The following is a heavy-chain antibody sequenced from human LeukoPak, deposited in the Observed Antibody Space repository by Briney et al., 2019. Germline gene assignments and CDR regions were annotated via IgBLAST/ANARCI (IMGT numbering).Heavy chain of an antibody. D-gene: IGHD3-3*01. CDR2: ISSSGSTI. J-gene: IGHJ4*02. CDR3: ARDDYDFWSGYLGPNY. Sequence: GGSLRLSCAASGFTFSDYYMSWIRQAPGKGLEWVSYISSSGSTIYYADSVKGRFTISRDNAKNSLYLQMNSLRAEDTAVYYCARDDYDFWSGYLGPNYWGQGTLVTVSS. CDR1: GFTFSDYY. V-gene: IGHV3-11*04.